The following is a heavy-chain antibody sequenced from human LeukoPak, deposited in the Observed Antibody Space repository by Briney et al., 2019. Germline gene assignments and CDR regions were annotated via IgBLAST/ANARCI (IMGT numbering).Heavy chain of an antibody. CDR3: ARDIAAGGLDY. CDR2: ISAYNGNT. D-gene: IGHD6-13*01. Sequence: ASVKVSCKASGGTFSSYAISWVRQAPGQGLEWMGWISAYNGNTNYAQKLQGRVTMTTDTSTSTAYMELRSLRSDDTAVYYCARDIAAGGLDYWGQGTLVTVSS. CDR1: GGTFSSYA. J-gene: IGHJ4*02. V-gene: IGHV1-18*01.